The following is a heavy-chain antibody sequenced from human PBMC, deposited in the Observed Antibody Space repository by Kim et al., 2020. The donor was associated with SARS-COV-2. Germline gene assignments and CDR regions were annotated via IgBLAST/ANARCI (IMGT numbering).Heavy chain of an antibody. V-gene: IGHV3-30*01. J-gene: IGHJ3*02. D-gene: IGHD4-4*01. Sequence: DSVKGRFTIYRDNSTNTLYLQMNSRRAEDTAVYYCAREVHYSNYVSAFDIWGQGTMVTVSS. CDR3: AREVHYSNYVSAFDI.